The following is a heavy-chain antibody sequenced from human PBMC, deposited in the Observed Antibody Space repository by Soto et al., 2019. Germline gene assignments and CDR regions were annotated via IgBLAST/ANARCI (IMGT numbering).Heavy chain of an antibody. J-gene: IGHJ4*02. Sequence: SETLSLTCAVSGGSISSGGYSWSWIRQPPGKGLEWIGYIYHSGSTYYNPSLKSRVTISVDRSKNQFSLKLSSVTAADTAVYYCARAMTTVTTLDDWGQGTLVTVSS. CDR2: IYHSGST. V-gene: IGHV4-30-2*01. CDR3: ARAMTTVTTLDD. D-gene: IGHD4-17*01. CDR1: GGSISSGGYS.